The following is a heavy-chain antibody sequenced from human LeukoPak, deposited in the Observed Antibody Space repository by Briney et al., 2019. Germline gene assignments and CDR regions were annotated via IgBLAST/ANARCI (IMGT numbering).Heavy chain of an antibody. V-gene: IGHV4-59*08. CDR2: ISSSGST. CDR3: ARHGHSTSWKLFDY. Sequence: ASETLSLTCTVSGGSISRYSWSWIRQPPGKGPEWIGCISSSGSTNYNPSLKSPGTISVGTSKNQFSLKLSSVTAADTAVYYCARHGHSTSWKLFDYWGQGTLVTVSS. CDR1: GGSISRYS. J-gene: IGHJ4*02. D-gene: IGHD6-13*01.